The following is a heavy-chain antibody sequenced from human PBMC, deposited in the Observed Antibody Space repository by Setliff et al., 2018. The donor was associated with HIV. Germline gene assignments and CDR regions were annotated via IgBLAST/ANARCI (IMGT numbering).Heavy chain of an antibody. CDR1: GDSISSGGYY. CDR3: ARVVTMVWTTFDP. CDR2: ISQSGST. D-gene: IGHD3-10*01. J-gene: IGHJ5*02. Sequence: SETLSLTCTVSGDSISSGGYYWSWIRQPPGKGLEWIGEISQSGSTNYNPSLKSRVTISLDKSKNHFSLELRSVTAADTAVYYCARVVTMVWTTFDPLGQGALVTVSS. V-gene: IGHV4-39*07.